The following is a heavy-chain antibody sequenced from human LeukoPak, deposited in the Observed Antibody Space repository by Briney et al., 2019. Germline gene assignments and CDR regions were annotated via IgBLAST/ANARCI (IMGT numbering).Heavy chain of an antibody. D-gene: IGHD5-12*01. Sequence: ASVNVSCKASGYTFTDFHIHWVRQSPGQGLEWMGWINPYSGGTNYAQKFQGRVTMTRDTSTSTAYMELSRLRSDDFAVYYCARWALYSGYSSYWGQGTLVTVSS. CDR3: ARWALYSGYSSY. CDR1: GYTFTDFH. V-gene: IGHV1-2*02. CDR2: INPYSGGT. J-gene: IGHJ4*02.